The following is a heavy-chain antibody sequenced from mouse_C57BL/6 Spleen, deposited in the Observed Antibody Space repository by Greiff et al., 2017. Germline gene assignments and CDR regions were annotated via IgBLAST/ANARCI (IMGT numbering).Heavy chain of an antibody. CDR3: ASDRDGAMYY. J-gene: IGHJ4*01. V-gene: IGHV2-6*01. CDR1: GFSLTSYG. Sequence: QVQLKESGPGLVAPSQSLSITCTVSGFSLTSYGVDWVRQSPGKGLEWLGVIWGVGSTNYNSALKSRLSISKSNSKSQVFLKRNSLQTDDTAMYYCASDRDGAMYYWGQGASVTVSS. D-gene: IGHD3-3*01. CDR2: IWGVGST.